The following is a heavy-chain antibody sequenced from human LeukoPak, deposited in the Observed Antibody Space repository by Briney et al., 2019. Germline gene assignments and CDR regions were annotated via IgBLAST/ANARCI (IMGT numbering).Heavy chain of an antibody. CDR2: ISSSSSYI. CDR3: ARDLSGSPPSQQYYFDY. J-gene: IGHJ4*02. D-gene: IGHD6-13*01. V-gene: IGHV3-21*01. CDR1: GFTFSSYS. Sequence: GGSLRLSCAASGFTFSSYSMNWARQAPGKGLEWVSSISSSSSYIYYADSVKRRFTISRDNAKNSLYLQMNGLRAEDTAVYYCARDLSGSPPSQQYYFDYWGQGTLVTVSS.